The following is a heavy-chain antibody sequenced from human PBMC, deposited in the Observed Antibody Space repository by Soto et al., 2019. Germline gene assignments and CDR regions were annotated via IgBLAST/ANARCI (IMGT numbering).Heavy chain of an antibody. Sequence: PGESLKISCKTSGYSFSSYWIAWVRQMPGKGLERMGIIYPGDSDTRYSPSFQGQVTTSADKSINTAYLQWSTLKASDTAMHYCATLVATARDAFDIWGQGTMGTVS. V-gene: IGHV5-51*01. J-gene: IGHJ3*02. D-gene: IGHD5-18*01. CDR2: IYPGDSDT. CDR1: GYSFSSYW. CDR3: ATLVATARDAFDI.